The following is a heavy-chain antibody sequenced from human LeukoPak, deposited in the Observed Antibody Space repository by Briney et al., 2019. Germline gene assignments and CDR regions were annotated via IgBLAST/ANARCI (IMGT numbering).Heavy chain of an antibody. V-gene: IGHV1-69*05. CDR1: GGTFSSYA. D-gene: IGHD4-17*01. J-gene: IGHJ3*02. Sequence: SVKVSCKASGGTFSSYAISWVRQAPGQGLEWMGGIIPIFGTANYAQKFQGRVTITTDESTSTAYMELSSLRSEDTAVYYCARVEDYGDYVGAFDIWGQGTMVTVPS. CDR3: ARVEDYGDYVGAFDI. CDR2: IIPIFGTA.